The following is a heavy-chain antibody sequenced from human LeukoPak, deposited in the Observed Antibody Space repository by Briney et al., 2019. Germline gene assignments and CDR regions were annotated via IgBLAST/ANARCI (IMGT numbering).Heavy chain of an antibody. CDR1: GFTFSRYA. CDR3: AKMGGGWYFFDY. Sequence: PGGSLRLSCVAPGFTFSRYAMSWVRQAPGKGLEWVSAISGSGSSPWYADSVKGRFFISRDNSKNTLHLQMNSLRAEDTAIYYCAKMGGGWYFFDYWGQGNLVTVPS. D-gene: IGHD6-19*01. J-gene: IGHJ4*02. V-gene: IGHV3-23*01. CDR2: ISGSGSSP.